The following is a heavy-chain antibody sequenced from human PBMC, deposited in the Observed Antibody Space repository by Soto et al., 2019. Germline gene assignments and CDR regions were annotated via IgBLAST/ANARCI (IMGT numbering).Heavy chain of an antibody. CDR1: GFTFSSYG. CDR2: ISYDGSNK. CDR3: ANLRYCSSTSCYKNDAFDI. J-gene: IGHJ3*02. D-gene: IGHD2-2*02. V-gene: IGHV3-30*18. Sequence: GGSLRLSCAASGFTFSSYGIHWVRQAPGKGLEWVAVISYDGSNKYYADSVKGRFTISRDNSKNTLYLQMNSLRAEDTAVYYCANLRYCSSTSCYKNDAFDIWGQGTMVTVSS.